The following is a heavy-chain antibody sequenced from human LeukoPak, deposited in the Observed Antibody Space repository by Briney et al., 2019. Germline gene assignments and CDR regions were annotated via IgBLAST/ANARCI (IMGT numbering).Heavy chain of an antibody. Sequence: SETLSLTCTVSGGSISSYYWSWIRQPPGKGLEWIGYIYYSGSTYYNPSLKSRVVISVDTSKNQFSLKLKSVTAADTAVYYCARDRGWLRFHGFDIWGQGTMVTVSS. J-gene: IGHJ3*02. CDR1: GGSISSYY. D-gene: IGHD5-12*01. CDR2: IYYSGST. CDR3: ARDRGWLRFHGFDI. V-gene: IGHV4-59*12.